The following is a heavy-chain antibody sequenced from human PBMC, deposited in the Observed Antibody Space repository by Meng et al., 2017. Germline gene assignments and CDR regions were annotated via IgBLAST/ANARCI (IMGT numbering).Heavy chain of an antibody. CDR1: GFIFSNYE. CDR2: ITKDGSRK. J-gene: IGHJ4*02. Sequence: QVWGCDAGGDAVPPGRSLTLSCAASGFIFSNYEMHWVRQAPGKGLEWVACITKDGSRKYYLGSVRGRFTISRDNSKNTLYLEMNSLRSEDTALYYCARDFDYWGQGTLVTVSS. CDR3: ARDFDY. V-gene: IGHV3-30*16.